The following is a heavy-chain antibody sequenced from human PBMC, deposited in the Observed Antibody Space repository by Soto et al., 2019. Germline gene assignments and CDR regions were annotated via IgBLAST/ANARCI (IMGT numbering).Heavy chain of an antibody. Sequence: SETLSLTCTVSGGSISSYYWSWIRQPPGKGLEWIGYIYCSGSTNYNPAIKSRVTISVDTSKNQFSLKLSSVPAADAAVYYCARLRGGGAFFYYYMDVWGKGTTVTVSS. CDR3: ARLRGGGAFFYYYMDV. CDR2: IYCSGST. CDR1: GGSISSYY. D-gene: IGHD2-21*01. J-gene: IGHJ6*03. V-gene: IGHV4-59*08.